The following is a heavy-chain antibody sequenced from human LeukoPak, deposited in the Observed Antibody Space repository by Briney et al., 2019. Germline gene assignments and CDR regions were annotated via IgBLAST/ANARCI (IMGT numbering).Heavy chain of an antibody. D-gene: IGHD6-6*01. CDR1: GGSFSGYY. CDR3: ARAPRIAARRDNYYFDY. V-gene: IGHV4-34*01. CDR2: INHSGST. J-gene: IGHJ4*02. Sequence: SETLSLTCAVYGGSFSGYYWSWIHQPPGKGLEWIGEINHSGSTNYNPSLKSRVTISVDTSKNQFSLKLSSVTAADTAVYYCARAPRIAARRDNYYFDYWGQGTLVTVSS.